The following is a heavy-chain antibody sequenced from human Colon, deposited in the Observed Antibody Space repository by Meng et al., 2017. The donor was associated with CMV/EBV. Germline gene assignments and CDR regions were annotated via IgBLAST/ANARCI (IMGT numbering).Heavy chain of an antibody. CDR2: IIPIFGTA. J-gene: IGHJ4*02. V-gene: IGHV1-69*05. CDR3: ARSVQVAQYFDH. D-gene: IGHD5-12*01. Sequence: SVKVSCKASGGTFSSYAISWVRQAPGQGLEWMGGIIPIFGTANYAQKFQGRLTVTRDTSTNSVYMELTSLRSEDMAVYYCARSVQVAQYFDHWGLGTLVTVSS. CDR1: GGTFSSYA.